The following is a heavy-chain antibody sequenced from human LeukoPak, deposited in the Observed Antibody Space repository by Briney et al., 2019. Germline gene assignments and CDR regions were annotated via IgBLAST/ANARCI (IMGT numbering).Heavy chain of an antibody. CDR3: TTGYRVYRYFDL. CDR1: GFTFSNAW. V-gene: IGHV3-15*01. D-gene: IGHD2-8*01. CDR2: IKSKTDGGTT. Sequence: GGSLRLSCAASGFTFSNAWMSWVRQAPGKGLEWVGRIKSKTDGGTTDYAAPVKGRFTISRDDSKNTLYLQMNSLKTEDTAVYYCTTGYRVYRYFDLWGRGTLVTVSS. J-gene: IGHJ2*01.